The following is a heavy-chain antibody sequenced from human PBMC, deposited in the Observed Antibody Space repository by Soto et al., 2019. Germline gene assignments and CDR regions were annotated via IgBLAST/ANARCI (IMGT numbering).Heavy chain of an antibody. CDR3: ASHDYAHYGMDV. V-gene: IGHV4-30-4*01. J-gene: IGHJ6*02. CDR1: GGSISSGDYY. CDR2: IYYSGST. D-gene: IGHD3-16*01. Sequence: SETLSLTCTVSGGSISSGDYYWSWIRQPPGKGLEWIGYIYYSGSTYYNPSLKSRVTISVDTSKNQFSLKLSSVTAADTAVYYCASHDYAHYGMDVWGQGTTVTVSS.